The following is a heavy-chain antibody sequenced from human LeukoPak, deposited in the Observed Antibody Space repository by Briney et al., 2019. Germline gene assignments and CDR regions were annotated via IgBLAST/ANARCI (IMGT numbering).Heavy chain of an antibody. Sequence: PGGSLRLSCAASGFTFSSYSMNWVRQAPGKGLGWVSSISSSSSYIYYADSVKGRFTISRDNAKNSLYLQMNSLRAEDTAVYYCASFGDSSLYYFDYWGQGTLVTVSS. D-gene: IGHD6-19*01. J-gene: IGHJ4*02. CDR2: ISSSSSYI. CDR1: GFTFSSYS. V-gene: IGHV3-21*01. CDR3: ASFGDSSLYYFDY.